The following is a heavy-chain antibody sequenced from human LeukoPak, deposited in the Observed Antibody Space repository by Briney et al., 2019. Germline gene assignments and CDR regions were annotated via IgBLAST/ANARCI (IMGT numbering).Heavy chain of an antibody. CDR3: AKAPHPPIAVADYFDY. D-gene: IGHD6-19*01. Sequence: GGSLRLSCPASGFTFSSYAMSWVRQAPGKGLEWVSAISGSGGSTYYADSVKGRFTISRDNSKNTLYLQMNSLRAEDTAVYYCAKAPHPPIAVADYFDYWGQGTLVTVSS. CDR2: ISGSGGST. CDR1: GFTFSSYA. J-gene: IGHJ4*02. V-gene: IGHV3-23*01.